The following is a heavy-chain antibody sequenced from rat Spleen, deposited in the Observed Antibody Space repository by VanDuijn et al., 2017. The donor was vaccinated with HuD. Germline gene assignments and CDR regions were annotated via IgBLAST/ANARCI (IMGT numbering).Heavy chain of an antibody. J-gene: IGHJ2*01. Sequence: EVQLVESGGGLVQPGRPLKLSCVASGFSFSNNGMHWIRQAPTKGLEWVATINYCGSNTYYRDTVKGRFTISRDDAKTTLYLQMDSLGCEDTATYYCARGGGIDYWGQGVMVTVSS. CDR3: ARGGGIDY. CDR1: GFSFSNNG. D-gene: IGHD1-11*01. CDR2: INYCGSNT. V-gene: IGHV5-19*01.